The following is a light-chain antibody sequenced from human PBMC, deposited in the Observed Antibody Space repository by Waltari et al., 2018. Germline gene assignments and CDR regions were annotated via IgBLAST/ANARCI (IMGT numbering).Light chain of an antibody. CDR3: QTWGTGTVV. Sequence: QLVLTQSPSASASLGASVKLTCTLSSGHRTYTIAWHQQQPEKGPRYLMRVNSDGTHSKGDGIPDRFSGSTSGGERHLTISSLQSEDEADYYCQTWGTGTVVFGGGTKLTVL. J-gene: IGLJ2*01. V-gene: IGLV4-69*01. CDR2: VNSDGTH. CDR1: SGHRTYT.